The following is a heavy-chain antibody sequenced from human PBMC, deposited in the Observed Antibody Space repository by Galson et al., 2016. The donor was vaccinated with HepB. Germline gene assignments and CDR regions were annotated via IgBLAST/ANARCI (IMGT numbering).Heavy chain of an antibody. J-gene: IGHJ3*01. V-gene: IGHV3-30*04. D-gene: IGHD4-23*01. Sequence: SLRLSCAASELNFSIYTMHWVRQAPGRGLEWVALISSDGSEKYYTDSVKGRVSISRDKSKNTLWLQMSSLRPEDTAMYYCARENSGYGGNSDAVDVWGQGTMVTVSS. CDR2: ISSDGSEK. CDR3: ARENSGYGGNSDAVDV. CDR1: ELNFSIYT.